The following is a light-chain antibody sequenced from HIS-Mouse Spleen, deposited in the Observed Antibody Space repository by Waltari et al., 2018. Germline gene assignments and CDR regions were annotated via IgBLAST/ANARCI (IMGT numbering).Light chain of an antibody. CDR1: SSDVGRHNL. Sequence: SALTQPASVSGSPGQSITISRTGTSSDVGRHNLVSWYQQHPGQAPKLMIYEGSKRPSGVSNRFSGSKSGNTASLTISGLQAEDEADYYCCSYAGSSTFVFGGGTKLTVL. J-gene: IGLJ2*01. CDR2: EGS. CDR3: CSYAGSSTFV. V-gene: IGLV2-23*03.